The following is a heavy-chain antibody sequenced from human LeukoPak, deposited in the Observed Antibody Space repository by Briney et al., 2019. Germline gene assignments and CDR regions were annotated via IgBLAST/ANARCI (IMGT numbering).Heavy chain of an antibody. CDR3: AKGRPMVRGVPWYYFDY. CDR1: GFTFSSYA. D-gene: IGHD3-10*01. CDR2: ISGSGGST. J-gene: IGHJ4*02. Sequence: GGSLRLSCAASGFTFSSYAMSWVRQAPGKGLEWVSAISGSGGSTYYADSVKGRFTISRDNSKNTLYLQMNSLRAEDTAVYYCAKGRPMVRGVPWYYFDYWGQGTLVTVSS. V-gene: IGHV3-23*01.